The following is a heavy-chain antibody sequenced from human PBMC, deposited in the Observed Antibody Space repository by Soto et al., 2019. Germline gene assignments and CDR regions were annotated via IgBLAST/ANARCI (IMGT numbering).Heavy chain of an antibody. J-gene: IGHJ6*03. D-gene: IGHD3-3*01. CDR1: GYSFTSYW. Sequence: GESLKISCKGSGYSFTSYWIGWVRQMPGKGLEWMGIIYPGDSDTRYSPSFQGQVTISADKSISTAYLQWSSLKASDTAMYYCARRTEYYDFWSGPDHYYYYYYMDVWGKGTTVTVSS. V-gene: IGHV5-51*01. CDR2: IYPGDSDT. CDR3: ARRTEYYDFWSGPDHYYYYYYMDV.